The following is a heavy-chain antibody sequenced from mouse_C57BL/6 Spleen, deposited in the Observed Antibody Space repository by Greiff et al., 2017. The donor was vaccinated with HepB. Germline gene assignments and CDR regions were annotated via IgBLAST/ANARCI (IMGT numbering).Heavy chain of an antibody. D-gene: IGHD3-2*02. J-gene: IGHJ3*01. CDR2: INPNYGTT. CDR1: GYSFTDYN. Sequence: EVKLMESGPELVKPGASVKISCKASGYSFTDYNMNWVKQSNGKSLEWIGVINPNYGTTSYNQKFKGKATLTVDQSSSTAYMQLNSLTSEDSAVYYCARAAQATYWFAYWGQGTLVTVSA. V-gene: IGHV1-39*01. CDR3: ARAAQATYWFAY.